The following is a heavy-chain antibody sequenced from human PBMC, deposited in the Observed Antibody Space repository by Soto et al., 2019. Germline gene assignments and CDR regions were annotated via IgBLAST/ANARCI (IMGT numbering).Heavy chain of an antibody. CDR1: GFTFSSYG. J-gene: IGHJ3*02. Sequence: QVQLVESGGGVVQPGGSLRLSCVASGFTFSSYGMQWVRQAPGKGLEGVAVISYDGSNKYYGDSVKGRFTISRDNSKNTLYLQINSLRPEDTAVYYCAKEQGRDFWSGSRGDALHIWGQGTMVTVSS. V-gene: IGHV3-30*18. CDR3: AKEQGRDFWSGSRGDALHI. D-gene: IGHD3-3*01. CDR2: ISYDGSNK.